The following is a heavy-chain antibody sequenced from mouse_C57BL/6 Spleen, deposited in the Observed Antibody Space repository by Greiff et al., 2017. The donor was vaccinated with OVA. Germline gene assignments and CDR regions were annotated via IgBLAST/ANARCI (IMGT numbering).Heavy chain of an antibody. V-gene: IGHV7-3*01. Sequence: EVQLQESGGGLVQPGGSLSLSCAASGFTFTDYYMSWVRQPPGKALEWLGFIRNKANGYTTEYSASVKGRFTISRDNSQSILYLQMNALRAEDSATYYCARYIYYYGSIDYWGQGTTLTVSS. D-gene: IGHD1-1*01. J-gene: IGHJ2*01. CDR1: GFTFTDYY. CDR3: ARYIYYYGSIDY. CDR2: IRNKANGYTT.